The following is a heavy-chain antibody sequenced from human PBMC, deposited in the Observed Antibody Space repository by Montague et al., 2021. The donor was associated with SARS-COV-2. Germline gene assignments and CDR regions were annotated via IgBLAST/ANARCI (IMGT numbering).Heavy chain of an antibody. J-gene: IGHJ4*02. D-gene: IGHD2-15*01. CDR3: ARAERGSCGDGNCYLYFFNY. V-gene: IGHV6-1*01. CDR1: GDSVSTNSGT. Sequence: CAISGDSVSTNSGTWNWVRLSPSRGLEWLGRTYYRSEWYSDYSVSVKSRISINPDTSKNQFSLQLNSVTPEDTAVYYCARAERGSCGDGNCYLYFFNYWGQGTLVTGSS. CDR2: TYYRSEWYS.